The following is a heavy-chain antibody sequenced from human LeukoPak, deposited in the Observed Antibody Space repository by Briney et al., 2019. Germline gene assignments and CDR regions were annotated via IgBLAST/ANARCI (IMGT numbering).Heavy chain of an antibody. V-gene: IGHV3-48*01. D-gene: IGHD6-19*01. CDR3: ARDQWLDY. CDR2: IGTSGNTI. CDR1: GFSFSGYI. Sequence: GGSLRLSCAASGFSFSGYIMNWVRQTPGKGLEWVSFIGTSGNTIYYAGSVKGRFTVSRDNAKNSLYLQMNSLRAEDTAVYYCARDQWLDYWGQGTLVTVSS. J-gene: IGHJ4*02.